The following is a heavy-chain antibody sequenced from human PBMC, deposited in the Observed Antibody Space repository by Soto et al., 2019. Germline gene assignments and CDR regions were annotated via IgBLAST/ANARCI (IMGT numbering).Heavy chain of an antibody. CDR2: IYYSGRT. CDR3: ARQRTTVVTQAYFDH. J-gene: IGHJ4*02. Sequence: RSLTCIVSGESISSSSYYWGWIRQPPGKGVEWIGSIYYSGRTYYNPSFKSRVTISIDTSKNQFSLKLSSVTATDTAVYYCARQRTTVVTQAYFDHWGQGALVTVSS. V-gene: IGHV4-39*01. CDR1: GESISSSSYY. D-gene: IGHD2-21*02.